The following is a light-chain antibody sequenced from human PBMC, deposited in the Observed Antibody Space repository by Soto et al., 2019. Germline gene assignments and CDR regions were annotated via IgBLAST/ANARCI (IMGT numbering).Light chain of an antibody. CDR1: SSDVGGYNY. Sequence: QSALTQPASVSGSPGQSITISCTGTSSDVGGYNYVSWYQQHPGKAPKLMIYDVSNRPSGVSNRFSGSKSGNTASLTISGLQAEDEADYYCSSYTISGTYVFGTGTQLTVL. CDR2: DVS. J-gene: IGLJ1*01. CDR3: SSYTISGTYV. V-gene: IGLV2-14*01.